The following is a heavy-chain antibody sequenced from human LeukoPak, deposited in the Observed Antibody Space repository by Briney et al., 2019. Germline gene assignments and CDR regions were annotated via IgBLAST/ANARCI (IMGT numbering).Heavy chain of an antibody. V-gene: IGHV3-53*01. CDR3: ARMFGGNYYGYYFDY. D-gene: IGHD1-26*01. Sequence: PGGSLRLSCAASGFTVNNYYMTWVRQAPGKGLECVSILYSGGMTYYADSVKGRFTISTDTSKNTVNLQMNSLSAEDTAIYYCARMFGGNYYGYYFDYWGQGSMLTVSS. CDR1: GFTVNNYY. CDR2: LYSGGMT. J-gene: IGHJ4*02.